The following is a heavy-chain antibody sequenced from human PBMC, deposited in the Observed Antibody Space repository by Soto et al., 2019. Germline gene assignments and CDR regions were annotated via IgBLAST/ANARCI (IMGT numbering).Heavy chain of an antibody. CDR1: GGSISSSSYY. CDR2: IYYSGSN. J-gene: IGHJ6*03. V-gene: IGHV4-39*01. CDR3: ARLEQRTHMDF. Sequence: QLQLQESGPGLVKPSETLSLTCTVSGGSISSSSYYWGWIRQPPGKGLEWIGSIYYSGSNYYNPSLKSRVTISVDTSKNQFSLKLSSVTAADTAVYYCARLEQRTHMDFWGKGTTVTVSS. D-gene: IGHD6-25*01.